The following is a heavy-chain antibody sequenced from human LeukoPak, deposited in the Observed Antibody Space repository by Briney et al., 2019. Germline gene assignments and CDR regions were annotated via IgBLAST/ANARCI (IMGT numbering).Heavy chain of an antibody. V-gene: IGHV3-53*01. CDR1: GVTVSSRY. D-gene: IGHD6-6*01. CDR2: IYSGGST. Sequence: GGSLRLSRAPSGVTVSSRYMNWVRQAPGKGLEWVSVIYSGGSTFCADSVKGRFTISRENSKNTLYLQMNSLRAENTAVYFCARDITAVGRVFYYWGHGTLVTVSS. J-gene: IGHJ4*03. CDR3: ARDITAVGRVFYY.